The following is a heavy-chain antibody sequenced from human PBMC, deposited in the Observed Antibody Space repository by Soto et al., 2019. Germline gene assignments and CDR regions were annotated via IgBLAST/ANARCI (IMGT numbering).Heavy chain of an antibody. CDR1: GFTFSHDG. CDR3: AKVGESRFQIKYSSGWRGGLDS. CDR2: ISGSGDSS. D-gene: IGHD6-19*01. Sequence: EVQVSESGGGLVQPGGSLRLSCEGSGFTFSHDGMTWVRQAPGKGLEWISGISGSGDSSIYADSVKGRFTISRDNSKNTVYLQMHSLRAEVTAIFYCAKVGESRFQIKYSSGWRGGLDSWGQGTLVTVSS. J-gene: IGHJ4*02. V-gene: IGHV3-23*01.